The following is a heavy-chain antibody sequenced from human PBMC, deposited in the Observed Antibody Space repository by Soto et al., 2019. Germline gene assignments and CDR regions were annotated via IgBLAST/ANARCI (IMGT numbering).Heavy chain of an antibody. V-gene: IGHV1-8*01. CDR2: MNPNSGNT. CDR1: GYTFTSYD. D-gene: IGHD6-13*01. J-gene: IGHJ4*02. CDR3: ARGNRDSSSWSVSLLYDY. Sequence: GASVKVSCKASGYTFTSYDINLVRQATGQGLEWMGWMNPNSGNTGYAQKFQGRVTMTRNTSISTAYMELSSLRSEDTAVYYCARGNRDSSSWSVSLLYDYWGQGTLVTVSS.